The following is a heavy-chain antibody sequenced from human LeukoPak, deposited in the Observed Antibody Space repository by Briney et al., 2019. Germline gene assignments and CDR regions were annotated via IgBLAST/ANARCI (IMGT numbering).Heavy chain of an antibody. V-gene: IGHV4-34*01. Sequence: SETLSLTCAVYGGSFSGYYWSWIRQPPGKGLEWIGEINHSGSTNYNPSLKSRVTISVDTSKNQFSLKLSSVTAADTAVYYCARGIHTVTTSSNGPWFDPWGQGTLVTVSS. J-gene: IGHJ5*02. CDR2: INHSGST. D-gene: IGHD4-17*01. CDR1: GGSFSGYY. CDR3: ARGIHTVTTSSNGPWFDP.